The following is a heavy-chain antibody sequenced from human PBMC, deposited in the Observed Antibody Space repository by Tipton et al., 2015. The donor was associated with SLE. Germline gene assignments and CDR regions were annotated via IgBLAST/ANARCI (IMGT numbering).Heavy chain of an antibody. J-gene: IGHJ4*02. CDR3: AGMSYPRESYFDY. V-gene: IGHV4-34*01. D-gene: IGHD1-26*01. CDR2: IYYSGST. CDR1: GGSFSGYY. Sequence: LRLSCAVYGGSFSGYYWSWIRQPPGKGLEWIGSIYYSGSTYYNPSLKSRVTISVDTSKNQFSLKLSSVTAADTAVYYCAGMSYPRESYFDYWGQGTLVTVFS.